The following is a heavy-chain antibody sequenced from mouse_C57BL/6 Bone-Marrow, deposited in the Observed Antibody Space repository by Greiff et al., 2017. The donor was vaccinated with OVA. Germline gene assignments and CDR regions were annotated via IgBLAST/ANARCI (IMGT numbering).Heavy chain of an antibody. CDR2: ISNGGGST. V-gene: IGHV5-12*01. Sequence: EVQRVESGGGLVQPGGSLKLSCAASGFTFSDYYMYWVRQTPEKRLEWVAYISNGGGSTYYPDTVKGRFTISRDNAKNTLYLQMSRLKSEDTAMYYCARLYYGNYVYYFDYWGQGTTLTVSS. CDR1: GFTFSDYY. D-gene: IGHD2-1*01. CDR3: ARLYYGNYVYYFDY. J-gene: IGHJ2*01.